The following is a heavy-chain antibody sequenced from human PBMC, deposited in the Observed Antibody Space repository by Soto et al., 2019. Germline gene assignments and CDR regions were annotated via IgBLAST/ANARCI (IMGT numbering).Heavy chain of an antibody. CDR2: SRNSVNNLST. CDR1: EFSFSVQY. D-gene: IGHD2-21*02. V-gene: IGHV3-72*01. Sequence: GPLRLSCTVSADSEFSFSVQYMDRVRQAPGKGLEWVGRSRNSVNNLSTAYAASVQGRFTISRDESKNTVYLQMHSLKTDDTAVNNCSRDHTTAKSQDYCGPGTLVS. J-gene: IGHJ4*01. CDR3: SRDHTTAKSQDY.